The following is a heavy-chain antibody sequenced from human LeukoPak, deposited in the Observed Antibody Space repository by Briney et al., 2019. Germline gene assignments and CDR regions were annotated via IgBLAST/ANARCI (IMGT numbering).Heavy chain of an antibody. Sequence: SETLSLTCTVSGGSTSSHYWSWIRQPAGKGLEWIGRIYTSGSTNSNPPLKSRVTMPIDTSKNQFSLMLSSVTAADTAVYYCVRGLFDSSSYRAFDIWGQGTMVTVSS. CDR1: GGSTSSHY. D-gene: IGHD3-22*01. CDR2: IYTSGST. J-gene: IGHJ3*02. CDR3: VRGLFDSSSYRAFDI. V-gene: IGHV4-4*07.